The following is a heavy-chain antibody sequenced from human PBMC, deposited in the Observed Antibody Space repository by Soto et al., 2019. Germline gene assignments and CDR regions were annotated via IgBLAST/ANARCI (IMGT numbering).Heavy chain of an antibody. V-gene: IGHV3-53*01. Sequence: FLRLSCAASGCTVSSNYMSWVRQAPGKGLEWVSVIYSGGSTYYADSVKGVITISRDTSRNHFSMNLQSATAAEPALYYRARETGENWTYEAHWRPGTLATVTS. CDR1: GCTVSSNY. J-gene: IGHJ1*01. CDR2: IYSGGST. CDR3: ARETGENWTYEAH. D-gene: IGHD1-7*01.